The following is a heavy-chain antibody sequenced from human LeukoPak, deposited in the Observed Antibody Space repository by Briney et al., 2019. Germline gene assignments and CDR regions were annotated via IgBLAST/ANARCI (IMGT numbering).Heavy chain of an antibody. CDR1: GYTFTGYY. Sequence: ASVKVSCKASGYTFTGYYMHWVRQAPGQGLEWMGRINPNSGGTNYAQKFQGRVTMTRDTSISTAYMELSRLRSDDTAVYYCARDPGFEQDFDIWGQGTMVTVSS. D-gene: IGHD1/OR15-1a*01. J-gene: IGHJ3*02. V-gene: IGHV1-2*06. CDR2: INPNSGGT. CDR3: ARDPGFEQDFDI.